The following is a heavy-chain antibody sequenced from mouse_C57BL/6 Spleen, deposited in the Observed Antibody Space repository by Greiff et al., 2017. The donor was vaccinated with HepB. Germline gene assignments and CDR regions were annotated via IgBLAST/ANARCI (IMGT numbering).Heavy chain of an antibody. CDR2: IHPNSGST. CDR1: GYTFTSYW. J-gene: IGHJ2*01. V-gene: IGHV1-64*01. D-gene: IGHD1-1*01. CDR3: ARADITTVVYFDY. Sequence: QVQLQQPGAELVKPGASVKLSCKASGYTFTSYWMHWVKQRPGQGLEWIGMIHPNSGSTNYNEKFKSKATLTVDKSSSTAYMQLSSLTSEDSAVYYCARADITTVVYFDYWGQGTTLTVSS.